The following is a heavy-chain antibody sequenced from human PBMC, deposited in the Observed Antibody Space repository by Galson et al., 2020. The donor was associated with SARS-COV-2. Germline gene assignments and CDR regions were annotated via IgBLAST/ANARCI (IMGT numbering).Heavy chain of an antibody. J-gene: IGHJ5*02. CDR1: GYSFTSYW. Sequence: GESLKISCKGSGYSFTSYWIGWVRQMPGKGLEWMGIIYPGDSDTRYSPSFQGQVTISADKSISTAYLQWSSLKASDTAMYYCARSGGMVAATVWFDPWGQGTLVTVSS. D-gene: IGHD2-15*01. CDR3: ARSGGMVAATVWFDP. V-gene: IGHV5-51*01. CDR2: IYPGDSDT.